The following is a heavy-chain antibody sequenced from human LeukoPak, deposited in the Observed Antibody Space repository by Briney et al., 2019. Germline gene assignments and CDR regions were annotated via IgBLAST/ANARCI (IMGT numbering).Heavy chain of an antibody. D-gene: IGHD3-16*01. CDR3: ARCLGECQLVSWFDP. Sequence: SVKVSCKASGGTFSTYVITWVRQAPGQGLEWMGGIIPVFGTTNYAQKFHGRVTITTDESMSTAYMELSSLRSEDTALYYCARCLGECQLVSWFDPWGQGTLVTVSS. CDR1: GGTFSTYV. CDR2: IIPVFGTT. J-gene: IGHJ5*02. V-gene: IGHV1-69*05.